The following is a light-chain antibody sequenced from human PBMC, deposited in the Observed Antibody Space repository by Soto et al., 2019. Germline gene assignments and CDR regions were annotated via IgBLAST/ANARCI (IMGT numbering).Light chain of an antibody. CDR3: QQYNNWPRT. CDR1: QSVSSN. Sequence: EIVMTQSPATLSVSPVERATLSCRARQSVSSNLAWYQQKPGQAPRLLIYGAFTRATGIPARFSGSGSGTEFTLTISSLQSEDFAVYYCQQYNNWPRTFGQGTKVDIK. V-gene: IGKV3-15*01. CDR2: GAF. J-gene: IGKJ1*01.